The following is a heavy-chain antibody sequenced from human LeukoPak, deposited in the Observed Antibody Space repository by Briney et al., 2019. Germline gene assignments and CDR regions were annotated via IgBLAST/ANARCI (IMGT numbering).Heavy chain of an antibody. CDR1: GYTFTSYG. D-gene: IGHD3-10*01. CDR2: MNPNSGNT. J-gene: IGHJ5*02. V-gene: IGHV1-8*01. Sequence: ASVKVSCKASGYTFTSYGINWVRQATGQGLEWMGWMNPNSGNTGYAQKFQGRVTMTRNTSISTAYMELSSLRSEDTAVYYCARGRIENYYGSGSYFVGFDPWGQGTLVTVSS. CDR3: ARGRIENYYGSGSYFVGFDP.